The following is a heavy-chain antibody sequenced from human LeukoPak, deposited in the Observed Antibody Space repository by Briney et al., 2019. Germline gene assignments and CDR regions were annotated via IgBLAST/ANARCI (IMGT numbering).Heavy chain of an antibody. CDR1: GYTFTGSY. D-gene: IGHD3-3*01. CDR2: INPNSDDT. V-gene: IGHV1-2*06. J-gene: IGHJ6*03. Sequence: ASVKVSCKASGYTFTGSYINWVRQAPGQGLEWMGRINPNSDDTNVAQKFQGRVTLTRDTSISTAYMELSRLRSDDTAVYYCAREEWYYYYYMDVWGKGTTVTVSS. CDR3: AREEWYYYYYMDV.